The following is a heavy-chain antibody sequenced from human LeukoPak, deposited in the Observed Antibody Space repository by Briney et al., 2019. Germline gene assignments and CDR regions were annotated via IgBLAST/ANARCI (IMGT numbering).Heavy chain of an antibody. CDR3: AGILRCFDWSAY. CDR1: GGSISSSNYY. V-gene: IGHV4-39*01. Sequence: PSETLSLTCTVSGGSISSSNYYWGWIRQPPGKGLEWIGSIYYSGSTYYNPSLKSRVTISVDTSKNQFSLKLSSVTAADTAVYYCAGILRCFDWSAYWGQGTLVTVSS. CDR2: IYYSGST. D-gene: IGHD3-9*01. J-gene: IGHJ4*02.